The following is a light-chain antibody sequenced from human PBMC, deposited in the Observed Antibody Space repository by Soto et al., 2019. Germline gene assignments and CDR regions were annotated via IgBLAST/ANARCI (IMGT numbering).Light chain of an antibody. V-gene: IGKV3D-20*01. Sequence: EIVLTQSPATLSLSPGERATLSCGASQSVSSTYLAWYQQRPGLAPRLLIYDVSNRFTGVPDRFIGSGSGTDFTLTISRLEPEDVAVYYCQQFGTALTVGGGTKVEIK. J-gene: IGKJ4*01. CDR2: DVS. CDR3: QQFGTALT. CDR1: QSVSSTY.